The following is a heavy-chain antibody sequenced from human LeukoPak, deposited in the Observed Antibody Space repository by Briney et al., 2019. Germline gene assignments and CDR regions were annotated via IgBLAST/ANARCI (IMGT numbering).Heavy chain of an antibody. CDR2: IKQDGSEK. D-gene: IGHD6-19*01. CDR1: GFTFSSYW. V-gene: IGHV3-7*01. J-gene: IGHJ4*02. Sequence: GGSLRLSCAASGFTFSSYWMSWVRQAPGKGLEWVANIKQDGSEKYYVDSMKGRFTISRDNAKNSLYLQMNSLRAEDTAVYYCARSLNPYSSGWYDYWGQGTLVTVSS. CDR3: ARSLNPYSSGWYDY.